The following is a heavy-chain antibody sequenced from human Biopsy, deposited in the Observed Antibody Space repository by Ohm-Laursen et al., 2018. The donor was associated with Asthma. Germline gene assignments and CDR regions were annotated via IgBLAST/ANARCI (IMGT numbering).Heavy chain of an antibody. CDR3: AKSADYYDSTDYLDF. CDR1: GFTFGDYW. CDR2: IKHDGTEK. D-gene: IGHD3-22*01. Sequence: SLRLSCAASGFTFGDYWMSWVRQVPGKGLEWVANIKHDGTEKNHVDSLKGRFTISRDSAKNSLYLQMQSLRPEDTAFYYCAKSADYYDSTDYLDFWGRGTLVTVSS. V-gene: IGHV3-7*03. J-gene: IGHJ4*01.